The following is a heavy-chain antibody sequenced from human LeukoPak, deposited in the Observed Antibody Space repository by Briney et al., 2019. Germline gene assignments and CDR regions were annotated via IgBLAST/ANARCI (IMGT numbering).Heavy chain of an antibody. J-gene: IGHJ1*01. D-gene: IGHD1-26*01. Sequence: GGSLRLSCAASGFPFSSYAMSWVRQAPGKGLEWVSAFSGSGGSTYYADSVKGRFTISRDNSKNTLYLQMNSLRAEDTAVYYCAKTILQRSGSYYGQHWGQGTLVTVSS. CDR1: GFPFSSYA. CDR2: FSGSGGST. CDR3: AKTILQRSGSYYGQH. V-gene: IGHV3-23*01.